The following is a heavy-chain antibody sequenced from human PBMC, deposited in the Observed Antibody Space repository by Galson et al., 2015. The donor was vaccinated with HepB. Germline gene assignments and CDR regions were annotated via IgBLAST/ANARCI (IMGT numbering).Heavy chain of an antibody. Sequence: SVKVSCKASGYTFTSYAIHWVRQAPGQRLEWMAWINAGNGNTKYSQKFQGRVTITRDTSASTAYMELGSLRSEDTAVYYCARGGRRIDVVVPAVRGFYFDYWGQGILVTVSS. CDR2: INAGNGNT. CDR1: GYTFTSYA. CDR3: ARGGRRIDVVVPAVRGFYFDY. J-gene: IGHJ4*02. D-gene: IGHD2-2*01. V-gene: IGHV1-3*01.